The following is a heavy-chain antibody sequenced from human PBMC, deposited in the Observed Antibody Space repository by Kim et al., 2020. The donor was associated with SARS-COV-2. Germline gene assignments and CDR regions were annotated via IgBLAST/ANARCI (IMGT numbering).Heavy chain of an antibody. V-gene: IGHV4-34*01. CDR1: GGSFSGYY. J-gene: IGHJ5*02. CDR3: ARGLYERKRRNLRYFDWLPPGGFDP. CDR2: INHSGST. D-gene: IGHD3-9*01. Sequence: SETLSLTCAVYGGSFSGYYWSWIRQPPGKGLEWIGEINHSGSTNYNPSLKSRVTISVDTSKNQFSLKLSSVTAADTAVYYCARGLYERKRRNLRYFDWLPPGGFDPWGQGTLVTVSS.